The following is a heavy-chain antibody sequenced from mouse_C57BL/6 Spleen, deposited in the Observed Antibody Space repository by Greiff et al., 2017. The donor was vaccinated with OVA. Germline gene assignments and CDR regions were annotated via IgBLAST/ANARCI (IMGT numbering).Heavy chain of an antibody. CDR3: ARRLGRKHDAMDY. D-gene: IGHD4-1*01. Sequence: VQLQQPGAELVRPGSSVKLSCKASGYTFTSYWMHWVKQRPIQGLEWIGNIDPSDSETHYNQKFKDKATLTVDKSSSTAYMQLSSLTSEDSAVYYCARRLGRKHDAMDYWGQGTSVTVSS. V-gene: IGHV1-52*01. J-gene: IGHJ4*01. CDR1: GYTFTSYW. CDR2: IDPSDSET.